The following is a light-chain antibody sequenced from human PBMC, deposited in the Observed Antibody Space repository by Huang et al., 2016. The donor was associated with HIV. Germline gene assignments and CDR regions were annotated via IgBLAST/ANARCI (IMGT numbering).Light chain of an antibody. Sequence: EVVMTQSPGTLSVSPGDRATLSCRASQSVRSNLAWYQQKPGQAPRLLIYDASTRATGGPARCSGSGSGTQFTLSISSRQSEDFAVYYCQQYDNWPPFTFGPGTKVDIK. CDR2: DAS. CDR3: QQYDNWPPFT. CDR1: QSVRSN. J-gene: IGKJ3*01. V-gene: IGKV3-15*01.